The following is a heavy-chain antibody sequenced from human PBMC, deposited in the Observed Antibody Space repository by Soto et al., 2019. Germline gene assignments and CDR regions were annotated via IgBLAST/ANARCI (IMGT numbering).Heavy chain of an antibody. Sequence: EVQLLESGGGLVQPGGSLRLSCTASGCTFSRHAMTWVRQAPGKGLEWVSGLSDSGGSIYYADSVKGRFTISRDNSMNTLYLQMNTLRAEDTAIYYCAKVSSSWYAGFFDLWGQGTLVTVSS. V-gene: IGHV3-23*01. J-gene: IGHJ4*02. CDR2: LSDSGGSI. CDR1: GCTFSRHA. CDR3: AKVSSSWYAGFFDL. D-gene: IGHD6-13*01.